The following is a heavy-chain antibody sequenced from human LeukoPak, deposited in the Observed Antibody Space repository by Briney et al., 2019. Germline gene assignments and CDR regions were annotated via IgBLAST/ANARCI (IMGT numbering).Heavy chain of an antibody. D-gene: IGHD3-10*01. CDR3: ARAGYYGSGLDV. J-gene: IGHJ4*02. Sequence: SETLSLTCAVYGGSFSGYYWSWIRQPPGKGLGWIGEINHSGSTNYNPSLKSRVTISVDTSKNQFSLKLSSVTAADTAVYYCARAGYYGSGLDVWGQGTLVTVSS. CDR2: INHSGST. CDR1: GGSFSGYY. V-gene: IGHV4-34*01.